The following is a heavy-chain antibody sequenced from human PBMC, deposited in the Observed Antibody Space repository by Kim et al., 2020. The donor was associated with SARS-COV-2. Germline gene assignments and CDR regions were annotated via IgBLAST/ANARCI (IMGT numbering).Heavy chain of an antibody. J-gene: IGHJ6*03. Sequence: GGSLRLSCAASGFTFSSYAMSWVRQAPGKGLEWVSAISGSGGSTYYADSVKGRFTISRDNSKNTLYLQMNSLRAEDSAVYYCSKAHDCSGGSCYHHYYYYCMAAWGKGTTVTVS. CDR3: SKAHDCSGGSCYHHYYYYCMAA. CDR2: ISGSGGST. D-gene: IGHD2-15*01. V-gene: IGHV3-23*01. CDR1: GFTFSSYA.